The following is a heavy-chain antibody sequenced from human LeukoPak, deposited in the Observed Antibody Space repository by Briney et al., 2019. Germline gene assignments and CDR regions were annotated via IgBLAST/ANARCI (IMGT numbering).Heavy chain of an antibody. V-gene: IGHV3-23*01. CDR1: GFTFSSYA. J-gene: IGHJ4*02. CDR2: ISGSGGST. CDR3: AKDPVECLCPAPFDY. D-gene: IGHD3-3*01. Sequence: QSGGSLRLSCAASGFTFSSYAMSWVRQAPGKGLEWVSAISGSGGSTYYADSVKGRFTISRDNSKNTLYLQMNSLRAEDTAVYYCAKDPVECLCPAPFDYWGQGTLVTVSS.